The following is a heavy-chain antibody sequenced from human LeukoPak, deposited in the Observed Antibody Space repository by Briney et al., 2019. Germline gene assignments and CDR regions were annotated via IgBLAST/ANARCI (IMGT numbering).Heavy chain of an antibody. D-gene: IGHD4-17*01. CDR1: GYTFTNYD. V-gene: IGHV1-8*01. J-gene: IGHJ6*02. Sequence: GASVKVSCKASGYTFTNYDINWVRQATGQGLEWMGWMNPNSGNTGYAQKFQGRVTMTRNTSISTAYMELSSLRSEDTAVYYCARSLTTVYYYGMDVWGQGTAVTVSS. CDR2: MNPNSGNT. CDR3: ARSLTTVYYYGMDV.